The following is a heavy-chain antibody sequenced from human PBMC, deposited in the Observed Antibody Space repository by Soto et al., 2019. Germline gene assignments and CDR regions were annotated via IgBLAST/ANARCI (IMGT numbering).Heavy chain of an antibody. D-gene: IGHD2-21*01. CDR2: ISWNSGSI. CDR3: AKMVMDYVEYYFDY. J-gene: IGHJ4*02. CDR1: GFTFDDYA. Sequence: GGSLRLSCAASGFTFDDYAMHWVRQAPGKGLEWVSGISWNSGSIGYADSVKGRFTISRDNAKNSLYLQMNSLRAEDTALYYCAKMVMDYVEYYFDYWGQGTLVTVSS. V-gene: IGHV3-9*01.